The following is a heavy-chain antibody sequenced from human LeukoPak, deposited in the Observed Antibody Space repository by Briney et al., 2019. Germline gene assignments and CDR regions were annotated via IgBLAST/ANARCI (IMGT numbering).Heavy chain of an antibody. Sequence: SETLSLTCTVSGGSISSYYWSWIRQPPGKGLEWIGYIYYSGSTNYNPSLKSLVTISVDTSKNQFSLKLSSVTAADTAVYYCARDRGALLRGFDYWGQGTLVTVSS. CDR2: IYYSGST. D-gene: IGHD3-10*01. J-gene: IGHJ4*02. CDR1: GGSISSYY. V-gene: IGHV4-59*01. CDR3: ARDRGALLRGFDY.